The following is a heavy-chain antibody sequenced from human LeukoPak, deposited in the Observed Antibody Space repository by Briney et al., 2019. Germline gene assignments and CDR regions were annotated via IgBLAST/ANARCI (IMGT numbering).Heavy chain of an antibody. CDR3: ASGRTAGYY. V-gene: IGHV3-53*01. CDR2: IYSGGST. Sequence: GGSLRLSCAASGFTFSSYGMSWVRQAPGKGLEWVSVIYSGGSTYYADSVKGRFTISRDNSKNTLYLHMNSLRAEDTAVYYCASGRTAGYYWGQGTLVTVSS. D-gene: IGHD3-9*01. CDR1: GFTFSSYG. J-gene: IGHJ4*02.